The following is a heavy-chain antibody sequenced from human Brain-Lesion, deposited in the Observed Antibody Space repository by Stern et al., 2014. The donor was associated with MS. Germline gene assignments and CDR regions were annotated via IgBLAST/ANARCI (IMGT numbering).Heavy chain of an antibody. J-gene: IGHJ6*02. CDR2: ITPKTGGT. CDR1: GYIFTGYY. CDR3: ARDQRGITIFGVVTDYYYLGMDV. V-gene: IGHV1-2*06. Sequence: VQLVQSGAEVKKPGASVKVSCKTSGYIFTGYYIHWVRQAPGQGLERMARITPKTGGTKYAQKFQGRVTMSRDTSISTAYVELSSLTSDDTAVYYCARDQRGITIFGVVTDYYYLGMDVWGQGTTVTVSS. D-gene: IGHD3-3*01.